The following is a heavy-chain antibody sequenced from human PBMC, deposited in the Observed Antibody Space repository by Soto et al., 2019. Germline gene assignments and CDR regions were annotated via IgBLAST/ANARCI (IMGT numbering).Heavy chain of an antibody. D-gene: IGHD3-10*01. CDR1: GGSFSGYY. J-gene: IGHJ4*02. V-gene: IGHV4-34*01. CDR2: INHSGST. Sequence: SETLSLTCAVYGGSFSGYYWSWIRQPPGKGLEWIGEINHSGSTNYNPSLKSRVTISVDTSKNQFSLKLSSVTAADTAVYYCARDITITMVRWVFDYWGQGNLVTVSS. CDR3: ARDITITMVRWVFDY.